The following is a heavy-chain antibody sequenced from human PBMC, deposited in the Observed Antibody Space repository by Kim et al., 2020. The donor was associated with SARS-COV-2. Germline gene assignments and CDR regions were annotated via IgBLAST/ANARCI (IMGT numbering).Heavy chain of an antibody. J-gene: IGHJ4*02. Sequence: GNPGKGRLTIPRDNAKNTLYLQMNSLRAEDTAVYYCARRQFTSGWYYFDYWGQGTLVTVSS. D-gene: IGHD6-19*01. CDR3: ARRQFTSGWYYFDY. V-gene: IGHV3-74*01.